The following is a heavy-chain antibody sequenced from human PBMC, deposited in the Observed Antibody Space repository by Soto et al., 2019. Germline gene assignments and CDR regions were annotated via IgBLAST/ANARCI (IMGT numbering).Heavy chain of an antibody. CDR2: ISAYNGNT. J-gene: IGHJ5*02. Sequence: QVQLVQSGAEVKKPGASVKVSCKASGYTFTSYGISWVRQAPGQGLEWMGWISAYNGNTNYAQKLQGRVTMTTDTSTSTAYMELRSLRSDDTAVYYCAREDLGYCSGGSCRKFDPSGQGTLVTVSS. D-gene: IGHD2-15*01. V-gene: IGHV1-18*01. CDR3: AREDLGYCSGGSCRKFDP. CDR1: GYTFTSYG.